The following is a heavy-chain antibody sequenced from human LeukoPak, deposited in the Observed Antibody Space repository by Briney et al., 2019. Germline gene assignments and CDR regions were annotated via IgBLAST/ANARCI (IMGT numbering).Heavy chain of an antibody. V-gene: IGHV1-69*05. CDR2: IIPIFGTA. CDR3: ASGLPSSGWYPLNTFDY. J-gene: IGHJ4*02. D-gene: IGHD6-19*01. Sequence: SVKVSCKASGGTFSSYAISWVRQAPGQGLEWMGGIIPIFGTANYAQKFQGRVTITTDESTSTAYMELSSLRFEDTAVYYCASGLPSSGWYPLNTFDYWGQGTLVTVSS. CDR1: GGTFSSYA.